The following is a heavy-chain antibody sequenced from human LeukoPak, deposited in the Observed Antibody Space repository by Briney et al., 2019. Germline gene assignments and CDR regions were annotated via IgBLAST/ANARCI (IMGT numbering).Heavy chain of an antibody. CDR2: IIPIFGTA. J-gene: IGHJ2*01. CDR3: ARDLENWYFDL. V-gene: IGHV1-69*06. Sequence: GASVKVSCKASEGTFSSYAISWVRQAPGQGLEWMGGIIPIFGTANYAQKFQGRVTITADKSTSTAYMELSSLRSEDTAVYYCARDLENWYFDLWGRGTLVTVSS. D-gene: IGHD1-1*01. CDR1: EGTFSSYA.